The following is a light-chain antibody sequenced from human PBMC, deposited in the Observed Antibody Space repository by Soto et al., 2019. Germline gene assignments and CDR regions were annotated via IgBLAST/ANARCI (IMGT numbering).Light chain of an antibody. V-gene: IGKV3D-15*01. CDR2: GEY. J-gene: IGKJ5*01. Sequence: EVVLTQSPGTLSLSPGDRATLSCGASQSVTSKLAWYQKKPGQDPRIIISGEYHTATGLKDSLSRSGSGTDFPLTISRLEPDDFAVYYCQQYNNWPPITFGQGTRLEIK. CDR3: QQYNNWPPIT. CDR1: QSVTSK.